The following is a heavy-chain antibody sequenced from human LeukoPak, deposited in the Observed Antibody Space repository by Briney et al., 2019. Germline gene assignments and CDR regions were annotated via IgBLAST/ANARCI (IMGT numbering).Heavy chain of an antibody. CDR2: INPSGGST. Sequence: ASVKVSCKAFGYTFTSYYIQWVRQAPGQGLEWMGIINPSGGSTTYAQKFQGRVTMTRDTSTSTVYMELSSLRSGDTAVYYCARSSNWNRFDYWGQGTLVTVSS. V-gene: IGHV1-46*01. J-gene: IGHJ4*02. CDR3: ARSSNWNRFDY. CDR1: GYTFTSYY. D-gene: IGHD1-1*01.